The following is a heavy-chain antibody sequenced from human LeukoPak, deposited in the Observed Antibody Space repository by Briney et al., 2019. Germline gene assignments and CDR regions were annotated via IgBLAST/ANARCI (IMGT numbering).Heavy chain of an antibody. CDR1: GYTFTSYG. V-gene: IGHV1-18*01. CDR3: ARALFQGGYSSGWYSAKSPYYFDS. Sequence: ASVKVSCKASGYTFTSYGISWVRQAPGQGLEWMEWISTYNDKTNYTQKFQGRVTMTTDTSTSTAYMELKSLRSDDTAMFYCARALFQGGYSSGWYSAKSPYYFDSWGQGTLVTVSS. J-gene: IGHJ4*02. D-gene: IGHD6-19*01. CDR2: ISTYNDKT.